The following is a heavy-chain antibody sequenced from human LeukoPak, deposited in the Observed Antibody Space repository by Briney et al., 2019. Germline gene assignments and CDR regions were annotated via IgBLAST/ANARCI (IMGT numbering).Heavy chain of an antibody. V-gene: IGHV1-18*01. CDR2: ISAYNGNT. J-gene: IGHJ4*02. D-gene: IGHD3-3*01. CDR3: ARVDPITIFGVVITPPFDY. Sequence: ASVKVSCKASGYTFTSYGISWVRQAPGQGLEWMGWISAYNGNTNYAQKLQGRVTMTSDTSTSTAYMELRSLRSDDTAVYYCARVDPITIFGVVITPPFDYWGQGTLVTVSS. CDR1: GYTFTSYG.